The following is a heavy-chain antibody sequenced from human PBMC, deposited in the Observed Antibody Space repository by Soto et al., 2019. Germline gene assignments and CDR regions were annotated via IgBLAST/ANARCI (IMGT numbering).Heavy chain of an antibody. CDR2: IRSKAYGGTT. V-gene: IGHV3-49*03. Sequence: PGGSLRLSCTASGFTFGDYAMSWFRQAPGKGLEWVGFIRSKAYGGTTEYAASVKGRFTISRDDSKSIAYLQMNSLKTEDTAVYYCTRETRDAAGYNWFDPWGQGTLVTVSS. CDR1: GFTFGDYA. D-gene: IGHD6-13*01. CDR3: TRETRDAAGYNWFDP. J-gene: IGHJ5*02.